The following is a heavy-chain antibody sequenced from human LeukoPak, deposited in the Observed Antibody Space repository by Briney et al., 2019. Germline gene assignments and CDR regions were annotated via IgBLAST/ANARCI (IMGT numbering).Heavy chain of an antibody. Sequence: GGSLRLSCAASGFSFSNFGMHWVRQAPGKGLEWVAVIWYDGSNKYYADSVKGRFTISRDNSKNTLYLQMNSLRAEDTAVYYCARDGAYCSGGSCYAILSSYYYYGMDVWGQGTTVTVSS. CDR2: IWYDGSNK. CDR3: ARDGAYCSGGSCYAILSSYYYYGMDV. J-gene: IGHJ6*02. CDR1: GFSFSNFG. D-gene: IGHD2-15*01. V-gene: IGHV3-33*08.